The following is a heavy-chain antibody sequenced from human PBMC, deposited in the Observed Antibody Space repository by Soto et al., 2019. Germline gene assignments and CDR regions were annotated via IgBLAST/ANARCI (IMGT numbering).Heavy chain of an antibody. D-gene: IGHD1-26*01. J-gene: IGHJ4*02. Sequence: EVQLLESGGGLVPPGGSLRLSCAASGFSFSTYHMVWVRQPPGEGLESVSSISAGGDRTYYADSVKGRFTISRDNSKNMLYLHMNSLRAEDTAVYYCATPFLGNWGQGTLVTVSS. V-gene: IGHV3-23*01. CDR1: GFSFSTYH. CDR3: ATPFLGN. CDR2: ISAGGDRT.